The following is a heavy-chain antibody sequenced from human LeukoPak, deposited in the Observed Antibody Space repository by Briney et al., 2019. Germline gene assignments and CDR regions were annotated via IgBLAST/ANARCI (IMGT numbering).Heavy chain of an antibody. Sequence: GASVKVSCKASGGTFSSYAISWVRQAPGQGLEWMGGITPIFGTANYAQKFQGRVTMTEDTSTDTAYMELSSLRSEDTAVYYCATDLVGAQTGIWGQGTMVTVSS. V-gene: IGHV1-69*06. D-gene: IGHD1-26*01. CDR3: ATDLVGAQTGI. CDR1: GGTFSSYA. CDR2: ITPIFGTA. J-gene: IGHJ3*02.